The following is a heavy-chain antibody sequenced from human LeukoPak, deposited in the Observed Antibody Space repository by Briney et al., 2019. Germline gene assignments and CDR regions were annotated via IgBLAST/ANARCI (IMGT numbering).Heavy chain of an antibody. J-gene: IGHJ5*02. V-gene: IGHV1-8*01. CDR1: GYTFTSYD. CDR2: MNPNSGNT. Sequence: EAFVKVSCKASGYTFTSYDINWVRQDTGQGPEWMGWMNPNSGNTGYAQKLQGRVTMTRNTSISTAYMELSSLRSEDTAVYYCARSGFVPFDPWGQGTLATVSS. D-gene: IGHD3-22*01. CDR3: ARSGFVPFDP.